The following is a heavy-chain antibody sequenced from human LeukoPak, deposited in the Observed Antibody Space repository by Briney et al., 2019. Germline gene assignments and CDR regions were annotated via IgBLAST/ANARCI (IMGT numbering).Heavy chain of an antibody. CDR1: GGSISPYY. CDR3: ARHYGP. Sequence: SETLSLTCTVSGGSISPYYWGWIRQPPGKGLEWIGSIYYSGSTYYNPSLKSRVTISVDTSKNQFSLKLNSVTATDTAVYYCARHYGPWGQGTLVTVSS. D-gene: IGHD3-10*01. CDR2: IYYSGST. V-gene: IGHV4-39*01. J-gene: IGHJ4*02.